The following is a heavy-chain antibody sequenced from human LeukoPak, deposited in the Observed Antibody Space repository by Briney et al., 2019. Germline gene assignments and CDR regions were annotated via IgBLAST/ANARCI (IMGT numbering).Heavy chain of an antibody. D-gene: IGHD1-26*01. CDR3: ARVMRSGSPFDY. Sequence: ASVKVSCKASGYTFTSYDINWVRQATGQGLEWMGWMNPNSGNTGYAQKFQGRVTITRTTSISTAYMELSSLRSEDTAVYYCARVMRSGSPFDYWGQGTLVTVSS. CDR1: GYTFTSYD. CDR2: MNPNSGNT. V-gene: IGHV1-8*03. J-gene: IGHJ4*02.